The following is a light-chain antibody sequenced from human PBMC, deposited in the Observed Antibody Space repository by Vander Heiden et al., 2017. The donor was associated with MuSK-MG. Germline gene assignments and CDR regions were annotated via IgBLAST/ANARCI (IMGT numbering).Light chain of an antibody. V-gene: IGKV3-20*01. Sequence: ELVLTQSPGSLSLSPGARVTLSCRASRSVGSNYVACYQQKPGQAPRLLIYGAARRATGSPDRFSGSGSGTDFILTISRLEPEDAAVFYCQQYGTSRWTFGQGTKVEV. CDR1: RSVGSNY. CDR3: QQYGTSRWT. J-gene: IGKJ1*01. CDR2: GAA.